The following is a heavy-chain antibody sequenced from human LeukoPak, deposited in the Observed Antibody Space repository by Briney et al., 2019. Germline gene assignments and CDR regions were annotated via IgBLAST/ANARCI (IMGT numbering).Heavy chain of an antibody. D-gene: IGHD6-13*01. CDR1: GYTFTSYA. CDR3: ARTFGSSWYFLGAFDI. Sequence: GGSVKVSCKASGYTFTSYAMNWVRQAPGQGLEWMGWINTNTGNPTYAQGFTGRFVFSLDTSVSTAYLQISSLKAEDTAVYYCARTFGSSWYFLGAFDIWGQGTMVTVSS. CDR2: INTNTGNP. J-gene: IGHJ3*02. V-gene: IGHV7-4-1*02.